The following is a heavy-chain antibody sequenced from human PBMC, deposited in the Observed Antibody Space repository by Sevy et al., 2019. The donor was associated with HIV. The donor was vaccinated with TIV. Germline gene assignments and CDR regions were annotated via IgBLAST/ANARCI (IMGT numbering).Heavy chain of an antibody. Sequence: GGSLRLSCAASGFTFSNAWMSWVRQAPGKGLEWVGRIKSITDGGTTDYAAPVKGRFTISRDDSKNTLYLQMNSLKTEDKAVYYCTSRITMVRGVLPQYYYGMDVWGQGTTVTVSS. J-gene: IGHJ6*02. CDR3: TSRITMVRGVLPQYYYGMDV. CDR1: GFTFSNAW. V-gene: IGHV3-15*01. D-gene: IGHD3-10*01. CDR2: IKSITDGGTT.